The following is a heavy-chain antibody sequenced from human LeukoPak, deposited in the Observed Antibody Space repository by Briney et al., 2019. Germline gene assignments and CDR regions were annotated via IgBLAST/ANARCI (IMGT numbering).Heavy chain of an antibody. D-gene: IGHD2-8*01. CDR1: GYTFTGYY. CDR2: INPNTGGT. Sequence: ASVKVSCKASGYTFTGYYMHWVRQAPGQGLEWMGYINPNTGGTNYAQKFQGRVTMTRDTSISTAYMELSRLRSDDTAVYYCARDLFNGPPRFDDWGQGTLVTVSS. V-gene: IGHV1-2*02. CDR3: ARDLFNGPPRFDD. J-gene: IGHJ4*02.